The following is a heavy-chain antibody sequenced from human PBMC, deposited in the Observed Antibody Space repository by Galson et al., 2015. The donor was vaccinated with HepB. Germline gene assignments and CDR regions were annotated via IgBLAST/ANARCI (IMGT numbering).Heavy chain of an antibody. CDR2: FDPEDGET. Sequence: SVKVSCKVSGYTLTELSMHWVRQAPGKGLEWMGGFDPEDGETIYAQKFQGRVTMTEDTSTDTAYMELSSLRSEDTAVYYCVACSTSCSPPAFDIWGQGTMVTVSS. D-gene: IGHD2-2*01. V-gene: IGHV1-24*01. CDR1: GYTLTELS. CDR3: VACSTSCSPPAFDI. J-gene: IGHJ3*02.